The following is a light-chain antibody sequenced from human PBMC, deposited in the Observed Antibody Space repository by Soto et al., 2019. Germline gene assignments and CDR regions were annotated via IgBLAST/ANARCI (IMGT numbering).Light chain of an antibody. Sequence: QSVLTQPPSASGTPGQRVTISCSGSISNIGTNYVYWYQQLPGTAPKLLIFRHDQRPSGVPDRFSGSKSGTSASLAISGLRSEDEADYYCASWDDSLSGPVFGGGPKLTVL. V-gene: IGLV1-47*01. CDR3: ASWDDSLSGPV. CDR1: ISNIGTNY. J-gene: IGLJ2*01. CDR2: RHD.